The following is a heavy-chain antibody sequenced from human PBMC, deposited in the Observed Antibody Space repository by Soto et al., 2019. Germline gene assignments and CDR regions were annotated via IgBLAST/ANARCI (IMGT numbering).Heavy chain of an antibody. CDR3: ARIRVTMVRGVIINYYYYGMDV. CDR1: GGSFSGYY. CDR2: INHSGST. J-gene: IGHJ6*02. D-gene: IGHD3-10*01. Sequence: PSETLSLTCAVYGGSFSGYYWSWIRQPPGKGLEWIGEINHSGSTNYNPSLKSRVTISVDTSKNQFSLKLSSVTAADTAVYYCARIRVTMVRGVIINYYYYGMDVWGQGTTVTVSS. V-gene: IGHV4-34*01.